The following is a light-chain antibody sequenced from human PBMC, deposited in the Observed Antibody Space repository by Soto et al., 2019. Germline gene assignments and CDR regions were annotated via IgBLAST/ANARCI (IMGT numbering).Light chain of an antibody. V-gene: IGKV3-20*01. CDR1: QSVDSTY. Sequence: EIVLTQSPGTLSLSPGERATLSCRASQSVDSTYLAWYQQKPDQSPRLLIYATSTRAAGIPDRFSGSGSGTDFTLTISRLEPDDVAVYYCQQYDTSPPMYTFGQGPRWISN. CDR3: QQYDTSPPMYT. J-gene: IGKJ2*01. CDR2: ATS.